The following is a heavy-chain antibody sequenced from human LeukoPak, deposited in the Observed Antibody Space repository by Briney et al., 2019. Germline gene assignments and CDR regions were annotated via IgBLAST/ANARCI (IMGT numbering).Heavy chain of an antibody. Sequence: ASVTVSCKASGYIFTSYSSSWVRQAPGQRLEWMGWISAYNGDTNYVQKLQGRVTMTTDTSTSTAYMELKSLRSDDTAVYYCAREEGAPIAAANIWGLGTKVTVSS. V-gene: IGHV1-18*01. CDR2: ISAYNGDT. D-gene: IGHD6-13*01. CDR3: AREEGAPIAAANI. J-gene: IGHJ3*02. CDR1: GYIFTSYS.